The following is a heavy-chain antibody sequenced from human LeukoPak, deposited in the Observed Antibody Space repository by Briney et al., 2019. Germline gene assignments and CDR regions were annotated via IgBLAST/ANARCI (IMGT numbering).Heavy chain of an antibody. D-gene: IGHD3/OR15-3a*01. J-gene: IGHJ3*02. CDR3: VRDKDFAFDI. CDR2: ISSSSSYM. CDR1: GFTFSSYT. V-gene: IGHV3-21*01. Sequence: GGSLRLSCAASGFTFSSYTMNWVRQAPGKGLEWVSSISSSSSYMYYADSVKGRFTISRDNTKNSLYLQMNSLRDEDTAVYFCVRDKDFAFDIWGQGTQVKVSS.